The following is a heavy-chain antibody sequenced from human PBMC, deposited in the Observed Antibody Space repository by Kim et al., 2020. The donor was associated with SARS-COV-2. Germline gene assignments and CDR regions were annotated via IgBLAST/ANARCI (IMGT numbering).Heavy chain of an antibody. V-gene: IGHV3-33*01. D-gene: IGHD3-10*01. CDR1: GFTFSSYG. CDR3: ARDFGRGRSPDY. J-gene: IGHJ4*02. Sequence: GGSLRLSCAASGFTFSSYGMHWVRQAPGKGLEWVAVIWYDGSNKYYADSVKGRFTISRDNSKNTLYLQMNSLRAEDTAVYYCARDFGRGRSPDYWGQGTLVTVSS. CDR2: IWYDGSNK.